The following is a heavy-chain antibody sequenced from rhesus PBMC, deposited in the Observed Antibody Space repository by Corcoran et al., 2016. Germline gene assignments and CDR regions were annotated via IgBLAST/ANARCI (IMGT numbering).Heavy chain of an antibody. CDR1: GGSISSNY. J-gene: IGHJ4*01. V-gene: IGHV4-147*01. D-gene: IGHD4-29*01. Sequence: QVQLQESGPGLVKPSETLSLTCAVSGGSISSNYWSWIRQSPGKGLEWIGYIYGGSGSTSSNPSLKSRVTISTDTSKNQFSLKLSSVTAADTAVYYCARFDGSSYCDYWGQGVLVTVSS. CDR3: ARFDGSSYCDY. CDR2: IYGGSGST.